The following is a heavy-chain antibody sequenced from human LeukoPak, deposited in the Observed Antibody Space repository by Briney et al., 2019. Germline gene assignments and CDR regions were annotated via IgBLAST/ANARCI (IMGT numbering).Heavy chain of an antibody. Sequence: GRSLRLSCAASGFTFDDYAMHWVRQAPGKGLEWGSGISWNSGSIVYADSVKGRFTISRDNAKNSLYLQMNSLRAEDTALYYCAKDIIPSIMITFGGVSRFDPWGQGTLVTVSS. V-gene: IGHV3-9*01. CDR3: AKDIIPSIMITFGGVSRFDP. J-gene: IGHJ5*02. D-gene: IGHD3-16*01. CDR1: GFTFDDYA. CDR2: ISWNSGSI.